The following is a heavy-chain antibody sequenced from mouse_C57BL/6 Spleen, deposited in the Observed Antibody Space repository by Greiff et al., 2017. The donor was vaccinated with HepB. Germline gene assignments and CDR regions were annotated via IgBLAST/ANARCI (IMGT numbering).Heavy chain of an antibody. V-gene: IGHV1-52*01. J-gene: IGHJ3*01. D-gene: IGHD2-3*01. CDR3: ARDAYSGGFAY. CDR2: IDPSDSET. CDR1: GYTFTSYW. Sequence: QVQLQQPGAELVRPGSSVKLSCKASGYTFTSYWMHWVKQRPIQGLEWIGNIDPSDSETHYNQKFKDKATLTVDKSSSTAYMQLSSLTSEDSAVYYCARDAYSGGFAYWSQGTLVTVSA.